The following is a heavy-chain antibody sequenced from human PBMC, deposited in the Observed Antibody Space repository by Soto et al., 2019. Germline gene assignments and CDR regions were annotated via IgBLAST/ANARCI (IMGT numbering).Heavy chain of an antibody. Sequence: QVQLVESGGGVVQPGRSLRLSCAASGFTFSSYGMHWVRQAPGKGLEWVAVISYDGSNKYYADSVKGRFTISRDNSKNKMYLQMNSLRAEDTAVYYCAIETPADGSTAAFHYWGHGTLVTVSS. CDR1: GFTFSSYG. J-gene: IGHJ4*01. CDR3: AIETPADGSTAAFHY. D-gene: IGHD2-2*03. CDR2: ISYDGSNK. V-gene: IGHV3-30*03.